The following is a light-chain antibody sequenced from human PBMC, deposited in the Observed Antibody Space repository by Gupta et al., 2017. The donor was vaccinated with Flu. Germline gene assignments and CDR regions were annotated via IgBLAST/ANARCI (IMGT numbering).Light chain of an antibody. CDR3: QQYNNWPPTT. V-gene: IGKV3-15*01. J-gene: IGKJ1*01. CDR1: HRISTY. CDR2: DAS. Sequence: EVVMTQSPATLSVSPGARATLSCRASHRISTYVAWYQQKPGQAPRLLIYDASSRATGIPARLSGSGSGTEFTLTISSLQSEDFAVYYCQQYNNWPPTTFGQGTKVEIK.